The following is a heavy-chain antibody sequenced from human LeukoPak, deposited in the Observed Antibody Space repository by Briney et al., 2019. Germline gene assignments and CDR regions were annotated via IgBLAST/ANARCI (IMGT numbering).Heavy chain of an antibody. CDR3: ARVVAARTYYMDV. J-gene: IGHJ6*03. CDR2: IYYSGST. Sequence: SETLSLTCTVSGGSISSYYWSWIRQPPGKGLDWIGYIYYSGSTNYNPSLKSRVTISVDTSKTQFSLKQSSVTAADTAVYYCARVVAARTYYMDVWGKGTTVTVSS. D-gene: IGHD6-6*01. V-gene: IGHV4-59*01. CDR1: GGSISSYY.